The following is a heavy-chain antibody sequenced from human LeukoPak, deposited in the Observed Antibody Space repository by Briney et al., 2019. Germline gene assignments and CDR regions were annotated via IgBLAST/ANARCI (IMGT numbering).Heavy chain of an antibody. D-gene: IGHD3-22*01. J-gene: IGHJ4*02. CDR1: GYTFTGYY. CDR3: ATDFIRSNYDSSGYYYGPPRY. CDR2: INPNSGGT. Sequence: RASVKVSCKASGYTFTGYYMHWVRQAPGQGLEWMGWINPNSGGTNYAQKFQGRVTMTEDTSTDTAYMELSSLRSEDTAVYYCATDFIRSNYDSSGYYYGPPRYWGQGTLVTVSS. V-gene: IGHV1-2*02.